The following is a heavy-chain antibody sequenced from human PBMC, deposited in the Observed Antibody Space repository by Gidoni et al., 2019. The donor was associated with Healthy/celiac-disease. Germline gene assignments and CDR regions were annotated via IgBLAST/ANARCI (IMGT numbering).Heavy chain of an antibody. CDR2: ISGSGGST. D-gene: IGHD1-26*01. Sequence: EVQLLESGGGLVQHGGSLSLSCPASGFTFSSYAMSWVRQAPGKGLEWVSAISGSGGSTYYADSVKGRFTISRDNSKNTLYLQMNSLRAEDTAVYYCAKESGTSYSFDYWGQGTLVTVSS. CDR3: AKESGTSYSFDY. J-gene: IGHJ4*02. CDR1: GFTFSSYA. V-gene: IGHV3-23*01.